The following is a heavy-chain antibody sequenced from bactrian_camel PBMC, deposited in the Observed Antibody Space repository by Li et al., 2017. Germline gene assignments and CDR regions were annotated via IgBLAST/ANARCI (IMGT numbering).Heavy chain of an antibody. CDR1: TGTFWSAC. D-gene: IGHD3*01. CDR3: TKDRSYGTRNWVQST. Sequence: HVQLVESGGGSVQAGGSLRLSCTACTGTFWSACTGWIRQVSGKEREGVASIDSEGDTAYADSVKGRFTISRDNAKNTLYLQMNSLKPEDTAMYYCTKDRSYGTRNWVQSTRGQGTQVTVS. CDR2: IDSEGDT. V-gene: IGHV3S55*01. J-gene: IGHJ4*01.